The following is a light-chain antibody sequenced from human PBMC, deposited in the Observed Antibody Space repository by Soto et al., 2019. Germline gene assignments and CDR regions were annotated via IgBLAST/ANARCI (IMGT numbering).Light chain of an antibody. J-gene: IGLJ2*01. CDR3: SSFAGNNNFV. CDR2: EVS. CDR1: SSDVGGYNY. Sequence: QSALTQPPSASGSPGQSVTISCTGTSSDVGGYNYVSWYQQHTGKAPKLMISEVSKRPSGVPDRFSGSKSGNTASLTVSGLQAEDEDDYYCSSFAGNNNFVFGGGTKVTVL. V-gene: IGLV2-8*01.